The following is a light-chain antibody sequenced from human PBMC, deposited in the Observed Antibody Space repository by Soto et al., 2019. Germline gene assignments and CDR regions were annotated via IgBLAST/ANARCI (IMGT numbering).Light chain of an antibody. CDR2: EVS. J-gene: IGLJ3*02. CDR1: SSDIGGYNY. Sequence: QLVLTQPASVSGSPGQSITISCTGTSSDIGGYNYVSWYQQNPCKAPKLRIYEVSNRPSGVSDRFSGSRSGNTASMTISGLQAEDESDYYCISYTSISTWVFGGGTKLTVL. CDR3: ISYTSISTWV. V-gene: IGLV2-14*01.